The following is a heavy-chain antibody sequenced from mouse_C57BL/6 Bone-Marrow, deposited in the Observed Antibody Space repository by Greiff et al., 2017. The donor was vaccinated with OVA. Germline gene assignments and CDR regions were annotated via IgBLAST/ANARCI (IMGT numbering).Heavy chain of an antibody. J-gene: IGHJ1*03. V-gene: IGHV1-9*01. Sequence: QVQLQQSGAELMKPGASVKLSCKATGYTFTGYWIEWVKQRPGHGLEWIGEILPGSGSTYYNEKFKGKATLTVDKSSSTAYMLLSSLTSEDSAVYFCARGRFITTVREYFDVWGTGTTVTVSS. CDR3: ARGRFITTVREYFDV. CDR2: ILPGSGST. CDR1: GYTFTGYW. D-gene: IGHD1-1*01.